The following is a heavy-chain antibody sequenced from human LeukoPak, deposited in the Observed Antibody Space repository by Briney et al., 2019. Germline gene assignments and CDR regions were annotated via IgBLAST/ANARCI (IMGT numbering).Heavy chain of an antibody. CDR1: LGSLSRYF. V-gene: IGHV4-59*01. Sequence: SETLSLTRVLPLGSLSRYFACSIRQPPGKGLEWIGYIDYTGSTNYNASLKSRVTISVDTSKIQFSLKLSSVTAADTAVYYCARGRYYYDSSGYNDFDYWGQGTLVTVSS. J-gene: IGHJ4*02. CDR2: IDYTGST. D-gene: IGHD3-22*01. CDR3: ARGRYYYDSSGYNDFDY.